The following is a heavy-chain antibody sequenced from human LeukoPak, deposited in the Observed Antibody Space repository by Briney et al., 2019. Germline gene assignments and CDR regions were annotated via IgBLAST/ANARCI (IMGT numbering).Heavy chain of an antibody. CDR2: TSYDGSNK. CDR3: ARGGYSYGYDAFDI. V-gene: IGHV3-30*03. CDR1: GFMFNRYA. D-gene: IGHD5-18*01. Sequence: GGSLRLSCAASGFMFNRYAMHWVRQAPGKGLEWVAVTSYDGSNKYYADSVKGRFTISRDNSKNTLYPQVNSLRAEDTAVYYCARGGYSYGYDAFDIWGQGTMVTVSS. J-gene: IGHJ3*02.